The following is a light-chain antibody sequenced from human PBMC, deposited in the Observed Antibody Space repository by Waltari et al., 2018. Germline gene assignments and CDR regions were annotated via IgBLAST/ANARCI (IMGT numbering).Light chain of an antibody. CDR2: GAS. V-gene: IGKV3-11*01. Sequence: EIVLTQSPDTLSLSPGERATLSCRASQSVSSYLAWYQQKRGQAPRLLIYGASNRATGIPAMFSGSESVTDVTLTISTLEPEDFAVYYCQQRSNWPLTFGGGTKVEIK. J-gene: IGKJ4*01. CDR3: QQRSNWPLT. CDR1: QSVSSY.